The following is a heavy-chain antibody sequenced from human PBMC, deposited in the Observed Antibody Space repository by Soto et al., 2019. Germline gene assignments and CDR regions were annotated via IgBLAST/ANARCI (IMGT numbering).Heavy chain of an antibody. V-gene: IGHV3-33*01. CDR1: GFTFSSYG. J-gene: IGHJ4*02. Sequence: PGGSLRLSCAASGFTFSSYGMHWVRQAPGKGLEWVAVIWYDGSNKYYADSVKGRFTISRDNSKNTLYLQMNSLRAEDTAVYYCARDRFIAAPNFDYWGQGTLVTVSS. CDR2: IWYDGSNK. CDR3: ARDRFIAAPNFDY. D-gene: IGHD6-6*01.